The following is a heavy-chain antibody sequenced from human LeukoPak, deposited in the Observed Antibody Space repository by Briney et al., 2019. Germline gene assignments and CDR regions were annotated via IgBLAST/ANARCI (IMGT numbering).Heavy chain of an antibody. CDR3: ARSTVTTRRRWFDP. V-gene: IGHV3-30*03. J-gene: IGHJ5*02. CDR2: ISYDGSNK. Sequence: GGSLRLSCAASGFTFSSYGMHWVRQAPGKGLEWVAVISYDGSNKYYADSVKGRFTISRDNSKNTLYLQMNSLRAEDTAVYYCARSTVTTRRRWFDPWGQGTLVTVSS. D-gene: IGHD4-17*01. CDR1: GFTFSSYG.